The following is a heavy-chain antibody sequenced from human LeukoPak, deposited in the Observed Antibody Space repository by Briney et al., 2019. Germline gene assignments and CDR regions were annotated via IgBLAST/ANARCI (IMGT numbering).Heavy chain of an antibody. J-gene: IGHJ6*03. D-gene: IGHD1-26*01. CDR2: IYYSGST. V-gene: IGHV4-59*01. CDR3: ARVVGGGSYYLPYYYYYMDV. CDR1: GGSISSYY. Sequence: PSETLSLTCTVSGGSISSYYWSWIRQPPGKGLEWIGYIYYSGSTNYNPSLKSRVTISVDTSKNQFSLKLSSVTAADTAVYYCARVVGGGSYYLPYYYYYMDVWGKGTTVTISS.